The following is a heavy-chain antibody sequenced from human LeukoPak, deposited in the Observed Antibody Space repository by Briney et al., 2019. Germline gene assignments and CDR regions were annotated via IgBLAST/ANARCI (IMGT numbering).Heavy chain of an antibody. D-gene: IGHD3-22*01. CDR3: ARLARRERYYYDSSGYRDY. Sequence: ASVKVSCKASGYTFTSYGISWVRQAPGQGLEWMGWISAYNGNTKYAQKLQGRVTMTTDTSTSTAYMELRSLRSEDTTVYYRARLARRERYYYDSSGYRDYWGQGTLVTVSS. CDR2: ISAYNGNT. CDR1: GYTFTSYG. V-gene: IGHV1-18*01. J-gene: IGHJ4*02.